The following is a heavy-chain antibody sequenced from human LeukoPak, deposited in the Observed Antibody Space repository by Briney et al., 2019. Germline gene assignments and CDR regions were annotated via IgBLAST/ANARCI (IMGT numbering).Heavy chain of an antibody. Sequence: SETLSLTCTVSGGSISSGGYYWSWIRQHPGKGLEWIGYIYYSGSTYYNPSLKSRVTISVDTSKNQFSLKLSSVTAADTAVYYCARAFRVPAANFDYWGQGTLVTVSS. CDR3: ARAFRVPAANFDY. CDR1: GGSISSGGYY. J-gene: IGHJ4*02. CDR2: IYYSGST. V-gene: IGHV4-31*03. D-gene: IGHD2-2*01.